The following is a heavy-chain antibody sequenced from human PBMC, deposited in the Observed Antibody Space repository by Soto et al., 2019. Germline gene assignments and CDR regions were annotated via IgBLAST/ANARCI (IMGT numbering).Heavy chain of an antibody. CDR2: IYSGGST. CDR3: ARGPPRNCSGGSCYSSAFDI. J-gene: IGHJ3*02. V-gene: IGHV3-66*01. Sequence: GGSLRLSCAASGFTVSSNYMSWVRQAPGKGLEWVSVIYSGGSTYYADSVKGRFTISRDNSKNTLYLQMNSLRAEDTAVYYWARGPPRNCSGGSCYSSAFDIWGQGTMVTVSS. CDR1: GFTVSSNY. D-gene: IGHD2-15*01.